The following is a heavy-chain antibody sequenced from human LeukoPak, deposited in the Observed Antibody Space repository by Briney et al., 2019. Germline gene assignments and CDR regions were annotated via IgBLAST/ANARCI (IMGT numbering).Heavy chain of an antibody. CDR2: IYYSGST. J-gene: IGHJ4*02. CDR1: SGSISTSNYY. Sequence: PSETLSLTCTVSSGSISTSNYYWGWVRQPPGKGLEWIGSIYYSGSTYYNPSLKSRVTISVDASKNQFSLKLSSVTAADTAVYYCARERSSLRRYFDYWGQGTLVTVSS. CDR3: ARERSSLRRYFDY. D-gene: IGHD3-10*01. V-gene: IGHV4-39*07.